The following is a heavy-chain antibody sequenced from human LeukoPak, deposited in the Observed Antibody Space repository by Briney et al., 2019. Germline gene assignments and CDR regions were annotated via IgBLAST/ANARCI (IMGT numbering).Heavy chain of an antibody. V-gene: IGHV4-59*01. CDR3: ATGYYEPFAT. Sequence: SETLSLTCNVSGASLSSYYWDWLRQSPGRGLEWIGYISDTGKTDSNPSLKSRVTISLATSKNQFSLRLTSVTAAASAVYFCATGYYEPFATWGPGIMVSVSS. D-gene: IGHD1-26*01. J-gene: IGHJ5*02. CDR2: ISDTGKT. CDR1: GASLSSYY.